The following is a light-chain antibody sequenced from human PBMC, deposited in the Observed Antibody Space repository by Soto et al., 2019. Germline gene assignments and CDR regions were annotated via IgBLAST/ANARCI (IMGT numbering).Light chain of an antibody. J-gene: IGKJ4*01. CDR3: QQYHTWPIT. CDR1: QGVSRK. Sequence: EIVMTQSPATLSVAPGERVTLSCRASQGVSRKLAWYQHKSGQAPRLLISGASAGATGNPARFSGSGSGTEFTLTISSLQSEDCAIYYCQQYHTWPITFGGGTKVEIK. CDR2: GAS. V-gene: IGKV3-15*01.